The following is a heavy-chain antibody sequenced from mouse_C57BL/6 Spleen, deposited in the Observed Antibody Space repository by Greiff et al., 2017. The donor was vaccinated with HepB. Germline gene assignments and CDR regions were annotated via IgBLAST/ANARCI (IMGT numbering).Heavy chain of an antibody. D-gene: IGHD2-1*01. CDR1: GYSFTGYY. Sequence: EVQLQQSGPELVKPGASVKISCKASGYSFTGYYMNWVKQSPEKSLEWIGEINPSTGGTTYNQKFKAKATLTVDKSSSTAYMQLKSLTSEDSAVYYCARYGNYVYFDYWGQGTTLTVSS. CDR3: ARYGNYVYFDY. J-gene: IGHJ2*01. CDR2: INPSTGGT. V-gene: IGHV1-42*01.